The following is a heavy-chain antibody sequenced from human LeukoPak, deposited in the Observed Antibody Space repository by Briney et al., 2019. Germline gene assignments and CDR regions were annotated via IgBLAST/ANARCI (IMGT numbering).Heavy chain of an antibody. CDR3: ARESYYDSSGQGY. D-gene: IGHD3-22*01. CDR2: IWYDGSNK. V-gene: IGHV3-33*01. J-gene: IGHJ4*02. CDR1: GFTFSSYG. Sequence: GGSLRLSCAASGFTFSSYGMHWVRQAPGKGLEWVAVIWYDGSNKYYADSVKGRFTISRDNAKNSLYLQMNSLRAEDTAVYYCARESYYDSSGQGYWGQGTLVTVSS.